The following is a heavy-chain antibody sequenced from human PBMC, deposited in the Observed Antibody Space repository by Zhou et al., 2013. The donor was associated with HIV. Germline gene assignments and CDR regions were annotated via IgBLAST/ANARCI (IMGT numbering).Heavy chain of an antibody. D-gene: IGHD4-17*01. V-gene: IGHV1-18*01. CDR1: GYNFNVYG. J-gene: IGHJ4*02. Sequence: QVQLVQSGAEVKEPGASVKVSCKASGYNFNVYGVSWVRQAPGQGLEWMGWISAYTGNSNYAQNVLGRVIMTTDTSTSTAYMELTSLRSDDTAVYYCVRDGGGVQTVTTLQYWGQGTLVTVSS. CDR2: ISAYTGNS. CDR3: VRDGGGVQTVTTLQY.